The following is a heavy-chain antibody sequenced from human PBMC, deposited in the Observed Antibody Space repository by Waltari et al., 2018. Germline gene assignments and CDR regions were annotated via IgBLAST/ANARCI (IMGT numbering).Heavy chain of an antibody. J-gene: IGHJ3*01. Sequence: QLQLQESGPRLVRPSETLSLICRVSGVSITSNRHYWAWIRQSPGQGLEWIGPVSYRGTTYHTPSRKSRFSVSRDTSKNQVSLILGSVTAADMAVYYCATYIWASVGTAAFDVWGQGTMVTVSS. CDR1: GVSITSNRHY. D-gene: IGHD1-1*01. V-gene: IGHV4-39*01. CDR2: VSYRGTT. CDR3: ATYIWASVGTAAFDV.